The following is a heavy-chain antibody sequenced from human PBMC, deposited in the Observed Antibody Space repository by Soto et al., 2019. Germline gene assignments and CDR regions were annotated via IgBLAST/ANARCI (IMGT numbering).Heavy chain of an antibody. Sequence: QVQLQESGPGLVKPSQTLSLTCTVSGGSISSGGYYWSWIRQHPGKGLEWIGYIYYSGSTYYNPSLKSRVTISVDTAKNQFSLKLSSVTAADTAVYYCATLDYGGNSVLGLGDFYGMDVWGQGTTVTVSS. CDR3: ATLDYGGNSVLGLGDFYGMDV. CDR1: GGSISSGGYY. J-gene: IGHJ6*02. D-gene: IGHD4-17*01. CDR2: IYYSGST. V-gene: IGHV4-31*03.